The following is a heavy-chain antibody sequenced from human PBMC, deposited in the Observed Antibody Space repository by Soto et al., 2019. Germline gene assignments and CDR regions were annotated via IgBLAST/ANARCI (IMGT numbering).Heavy chain of an antibody. D-gene: IGHD5-12*01. J-gene: IGHJ4*02. V-gene: IGHV3-23*01. CDR2: ISGSGGST. CDR1: GFTFSIFA. CDR3: AKEVSLGSTVDLGY. Sequence: PGGPLRLSCAASGFTFSIFAMSWVRQSPGKGLEWVSTISGSGGSTYYADAVKGRFTISRDNSMGTLYLQMKSLGVEDTAIYYCAKEVSLGSTVDLGYWGQGALVTVSS.